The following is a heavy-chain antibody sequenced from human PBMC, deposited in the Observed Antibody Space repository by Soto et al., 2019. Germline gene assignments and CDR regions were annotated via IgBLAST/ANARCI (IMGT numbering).Heavy chain of an antibody. Sequence: PGESLKISGKGSGYSFTDYWIGWVLQLPGKGLEWMGIIYPGDSDTRYSPSFQGHVTITVDKSTSTAYLQWNTLKASDTAMYYCAKHISNSRYYYYAMDVWGQGTTVTVS. J-gene: IGHJ6*02. V-gene: IGHV5-51*01. CDR2: IYPGDSDT. CDR1: GYSFTDYW. CDR3: AKHISNSRYYYYAMDV. D-gene: IGHD4-4*01.